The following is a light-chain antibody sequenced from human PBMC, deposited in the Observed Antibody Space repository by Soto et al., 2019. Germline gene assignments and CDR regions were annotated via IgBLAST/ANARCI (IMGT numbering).Light chain of an antibody. Sequence: EIVLTQSPATLSLSPGERATLSCRASQSFSSYLAWYQQKPGQAPRLLIYDASNRATGIPARFSGSGSGTDFTLTISSLEPEDFAVYYCQQRSNWLRTFGQGTKV. V-gene: IGKV3-11*01. J-gene: IGKJ1*01. CDR1: QSFSSY. CDR3: QQRSNWLRT. CDR2: DAS.